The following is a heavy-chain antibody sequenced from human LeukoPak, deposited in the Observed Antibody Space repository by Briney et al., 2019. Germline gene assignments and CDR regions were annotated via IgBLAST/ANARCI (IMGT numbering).Heavy chain of an antibody. CDR1: GGTFSSYA. D-gene: IGHD6-13*01. CDR2: IIPIFGTA. CDR3: ARDSHLSIAAAGPYNWFDP. V-gene: IGHV1-69*05. Sequence: SVKVSCKASGGTFSSYAISWVRQAPGQGLEWMGGIIPIFGTANYAQKFQGRVTITTDESTSTAYMELSSLRSEDTAVYYCARDSHLSIAAAGPYNWFDPWGQGTLVTVSS. J-gene: IGHJ5*02.